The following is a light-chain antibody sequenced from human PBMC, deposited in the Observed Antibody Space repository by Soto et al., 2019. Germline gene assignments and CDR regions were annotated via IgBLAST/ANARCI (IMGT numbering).Light chain of an antibody. CDR2: EVS. J-gene: IGLJ2*01. Sequence: QSVLTQPPSASGSPGQSVTISCTGTSSDVGGYNYVSGYQQHPGKAPKLMIYEVSKRPSGVPDRFSGSKSGNTASLTVSGLQVEDEADYYCSSYAGSSNVVFGGGTKVTVL. V-gene: IGLV2-8*01. CDR1: SSDVGGYNY. CDR3: SSYAGSSNVV.